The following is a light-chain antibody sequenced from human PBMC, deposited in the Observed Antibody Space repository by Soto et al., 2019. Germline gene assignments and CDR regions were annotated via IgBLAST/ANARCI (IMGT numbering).Light chain of an antibody. CDR3: QKYNSAPTWT. CDR2: AAS. CDR1: QGISNY. Sequence: DTQMTQSPSSLSASVGDRVTITCRASQGISNYLAWYQQKPGKVPKLLIYAASTLQSGVPSRFSGSGSGTDFTLTISSLQPEDVATYYCQKYNSAPTWTFGQGTKVEIK. J-gene: IGKJ1*01. V-gene: IGKV1-27*01.